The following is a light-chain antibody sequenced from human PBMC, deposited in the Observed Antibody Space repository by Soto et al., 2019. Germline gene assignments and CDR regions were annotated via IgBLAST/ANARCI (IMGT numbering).Light chain of an antibody. V-gene: IGKV1-33*01. Sequence: DMQMTQSPSSLSASVGDRVTVTCQSSQDISNYLNWYQQKPGKAPKLLIYDASSLETGVPSRFSGSGSGTDFTFAISSLQPEDIATYYCQQFDHLPFTFGPGTKVDFK. J-gene: IGKJ3*01. CDR3: QQFDHLPFT. CDR2: DAS. CDR1: QDISNY.